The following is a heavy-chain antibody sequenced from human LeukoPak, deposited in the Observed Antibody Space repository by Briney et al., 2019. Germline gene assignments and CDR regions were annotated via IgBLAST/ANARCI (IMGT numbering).Heavy chain of an antibody. D-gene: IGHD5-24*01. CDR1: GGSISSDTYY. J-gene: IGHJ4*02. CDR3: ARHFEMATIYSTYFDY. V-gene: IGHV4-39*01. Sequence: PSETLSFTCTVSGGSISSDTYYWGWIRQSPGKGLEWIGSIHYSGSSYYNPSLKSRVTISVDTSKNQFSLKLSSVTAADTAVYYCARHFEMATIYSTYFDYWGQGTLVTVSS. CDR2: IHYSGSS.